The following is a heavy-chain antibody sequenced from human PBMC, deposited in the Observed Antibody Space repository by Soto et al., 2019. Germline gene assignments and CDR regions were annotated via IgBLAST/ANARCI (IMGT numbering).Heavy chain of an antibody. Sequence: LSLTCTVSGGSISSGGYYWSWIRQHPGKGLEWIGYIYYSGSTYYNPSLKSRVTISVDTSKNQFSLKLSSVTAADTAVYYCARHSIAARQDKGVYWFDPWGQGTLVTVSS. CDR1: GGSISSGGYY. CDR2: IYYSGST. J-gene: IGHJ5*02. CDR3: ARHSIAARQDKGVYWFDP. V-gene: IGHV4-31*03. D-gene: IGHD6-6*01.